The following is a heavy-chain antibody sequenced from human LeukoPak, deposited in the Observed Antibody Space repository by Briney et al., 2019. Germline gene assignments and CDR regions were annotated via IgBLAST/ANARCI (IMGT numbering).Heavy chain of an antibody. V-gene: IGHV3-74*01. CDR2: INSDGRDT. D-gene: IGHD2-21*02. CDR3: ARGKNGDSLFDY. Sequence: GGSLRLSCAASGFTFSTYWMHWVRQAPGKGLVWVSRINSDGRDTDYADSVKGRFTISRDNAKNTLSLQMNSLRAEDTAVYYCARGKNGDSLFDYWGQGTLVTVSS. CDR1: GFTFSTYW. J-gene: IGHJ4*02.